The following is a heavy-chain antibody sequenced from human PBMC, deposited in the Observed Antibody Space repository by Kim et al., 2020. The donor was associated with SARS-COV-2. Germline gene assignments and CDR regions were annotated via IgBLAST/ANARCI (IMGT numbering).Heavy chain of an antibody. Sequence: GGSLRLSCAASGFTFSSYSMNWVRQAPGKGLEWVSSISSSSSYIYYADSVKGRFTISRDNAKNSLYLQMNSLRAEDTAVYYCAREGLGWLQSYAFDIWGQVTMVTVSS. CDR1: GFTFSSYS. V-gene: IGHV3-21*01. CDR2: ISSSSSYI. CDR3: AREGLGWLQSYAFDI. J-gene: IGHJ3*02. D-gene: IGHD5-12*01.